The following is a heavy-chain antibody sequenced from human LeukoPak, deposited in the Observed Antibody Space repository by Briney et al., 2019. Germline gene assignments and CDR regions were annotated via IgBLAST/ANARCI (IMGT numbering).Heavy chain of an antibody. J-gene: IGHJ4*02. CDR1: GGIFSSYT. CDR3: TRDGGADWDY. CDR2: LIPLFGTA. V-gene: IGHV1-69*06. D-gene: IGHD3-9*01. Sequence: GASVKVSCKASGGIFSSYTISWVRQAPGQGLEWMGGLIPLFGTANYAQKFQGRVTITADKSTGTAYMELSSLRLEDTAVYYCTRDGGADWDYWGQGTLVTVSS.